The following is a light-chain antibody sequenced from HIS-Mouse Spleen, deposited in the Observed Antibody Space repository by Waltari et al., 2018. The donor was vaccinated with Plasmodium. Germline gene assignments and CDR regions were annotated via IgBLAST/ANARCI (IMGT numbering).Light chain of an antibody. Sequence: QSALTQPPSASGSPGQSVTISCHGTGSDVGGSHYVSWYQHHPGQAPKLMIYEVSKRPSGVPDRFSGSKSGNTASLTVSGLQAEDEADYYCSSYAGSNNLVFGGGTKLTVL. J-gene: IGLJ2*01. CDR3: SSYAGSNNLV. CDR2: EVS. V-gene: IGLV2-8*01. CDR1: GSDVGGSHY.